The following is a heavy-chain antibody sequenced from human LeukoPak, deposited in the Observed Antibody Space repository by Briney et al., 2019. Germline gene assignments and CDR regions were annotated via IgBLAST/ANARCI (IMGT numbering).Heavy chain of an antibody. CDR2: IYYSGST. V-gene: IGHV4-39*07. Sequence: PSETLSLTCTVSGGSISSSSYYWGWIRQPPGKGLEWIGSIYYSGSTYYNPSLKSRVTISVDTSKNQFSLKLSSVTAADTAVYYCARTIFGVVISFGVWGQGTLVTVSS. J-gene: IGHJ4*02. CDR1: GGSISSSSYY. CDR3: ARTIFGVVISFGV. D-gene: IGHD3-3*01.